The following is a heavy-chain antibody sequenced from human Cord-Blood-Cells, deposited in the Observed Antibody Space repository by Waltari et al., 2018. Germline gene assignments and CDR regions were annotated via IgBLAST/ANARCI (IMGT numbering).Heavy chain of an antibody. CDR1: GGTFSTYA. CDR3: ANRYSSSYAFDI. J-gene: IGHJ3*02. Sequence: QVQLVQSGAEVKKPGSSVKVSCKASGGTFSTYAISWVRQSPGQGLEWMGGIIPIFGTANYAQKFQGRVTITADESTSTAYMELSSLRSEDTAVYYCANRYSSSYAFDIWGQGTMVTVSS. V-gene: IGHV1-69*01. D-gene: IGHD6-6*01. CDR2: IIPIFGTA.